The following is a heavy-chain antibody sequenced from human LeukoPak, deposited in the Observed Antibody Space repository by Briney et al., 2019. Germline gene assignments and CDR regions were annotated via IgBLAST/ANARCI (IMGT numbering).Heavy chain of an antibody. CDR3: ARVGYGDYAMDFDY. D-gene: IGHD4-17*01. CDR2: ISYDGSNK. J-gene: IGHJ4*02. Sequence: GGSLRLSCAASGFTFSSYAMHWVRQAPGKGLEWVAVISYDGSNKYYADSVKGRFTISRDNSKNTPYLQMNSLRAEDTAAYYCARVGYGDYAMDFDYWGQGTLVTVSS. CDR1: GFTFSSYA. V-gene: IGHV3-30-3*01.